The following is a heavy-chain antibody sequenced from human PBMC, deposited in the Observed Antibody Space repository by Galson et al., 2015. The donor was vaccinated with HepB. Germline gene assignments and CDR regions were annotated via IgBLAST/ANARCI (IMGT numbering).Heavy chain of an antibody. Sequence: SLRLSCAASGFTFSGSAMHWVRQASGKGLEWVGRIRSKANSYATAYAASVKGRFTISRDDSKNTAYLQMNSLKTEDTAVYYCTLGFWGELSLRIWGQGTLVTVSS. V-gene: IGHV3-73*01. CDR1: GFTFSGSA. J-gene: IGHJ4*02. D-gene: IGHD3-16*02. CDR2: IRSKANSYAT. CDR3: TLGFWGELSLRI.